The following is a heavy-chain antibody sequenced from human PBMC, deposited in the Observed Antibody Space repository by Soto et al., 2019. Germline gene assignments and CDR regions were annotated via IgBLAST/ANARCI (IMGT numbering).Heavy chain of an antibody. CDR3: ANKSSGYQRGWFDP. Sequence: SETLSLTCAVSGGSISSGGYSWSWIRQPPGKGLEWIGYIYHSGSTYYNPSLKSRVTISVDKSKNQFSLKLSSVTAADTAVYYCANKSSGYQRGWFDPWGQGTLVTVSS. J-gene: IGHJ5*02. CDR2: IYHSGST. V-gene: IGHV4-30-2*01. D-gene: IGHD3-22*01. CDR1: GGSISSGGYS.